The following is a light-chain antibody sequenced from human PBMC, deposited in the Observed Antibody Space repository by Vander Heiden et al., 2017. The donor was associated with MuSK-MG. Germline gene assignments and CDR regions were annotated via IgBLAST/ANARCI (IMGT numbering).Light chain of an antibody. J-gene: IGLJ3*02. Sequence: QSALPQPPSASGSPGQSVTISCTGTSSDVGRYNFVSWYQQHPGKAPKLMIYEVTKRPSGVPHRFSGSKSGNTASLTVSGLQTEDEADYYCSSYAGSNTWVFGGGTKVTVL. CDR2: EVT. CDR3: SSYAGSNTWV. CDR1: SSDVGRYNF. V-gene: IGLV2-8*01.